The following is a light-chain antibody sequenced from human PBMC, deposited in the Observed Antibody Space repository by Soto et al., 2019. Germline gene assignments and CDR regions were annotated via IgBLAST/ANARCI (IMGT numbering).Light chain of an antibody. CDR3: QQYNNWPWA. CDR2: GAS. CDR1: QSVSSN. J-gene: IGKJ1*01. V-gene: IGKV3-15*01. Sequence: EIVMTQSPATLSVSPGERATLSCRASQSVSSNLAWYQQKPGQAPRLLIYGASTRATGITARFSGSGSGTEFTLTIGNLQSADFAVYYWQQYNNWPWAFGQGTKVEIK.